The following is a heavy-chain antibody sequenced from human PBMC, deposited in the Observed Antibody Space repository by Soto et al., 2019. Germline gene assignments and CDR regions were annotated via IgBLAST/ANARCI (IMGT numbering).Heavy chain of an antibody. J-gene: IGHJ4*02. Sequence: EVQLVESGGGLVQPGGSLRLSCAASGFTFSSYSMNWVRQAPGKGLEWVSSISSSSSYIYYADSVKGRFTISRDNAKHSLYLQMNSLRAEDTAVYYCASGPGVAGTSDYWGQGTLVTVSS. D-gene: IGHD6-19*01. V-gene: IGHV3-21*01. CDR1: GFTFSSYS. CDR2: ISSSSSYI. CDR3: ASGPGVAGTSDY.